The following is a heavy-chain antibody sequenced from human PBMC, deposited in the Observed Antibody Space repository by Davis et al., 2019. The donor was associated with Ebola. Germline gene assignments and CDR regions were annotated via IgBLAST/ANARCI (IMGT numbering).Heavy chain of an antibody. CDR2: IYYSGST. V-gene: IGHV4-59*12. D-gene: IGHD1-1*01. Sequence: SETLSLTCTVSGGYISGYYWSWIRQPPGKGLEWIGYIYYSGSTNYNPSLKSRVTISVDTSKNQFSLKLSSVTAADTAVYYCARVERLDGMDVWGKGTTVTVSS. CDR3: ARVERLDGMDV. J-gene: IGHJ6*04. CDR1: GGYISGYY.